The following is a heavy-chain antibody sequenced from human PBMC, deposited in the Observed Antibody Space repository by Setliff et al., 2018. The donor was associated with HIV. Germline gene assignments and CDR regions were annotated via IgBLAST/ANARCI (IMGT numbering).Heavy chain of an antibody. CDR3: ARLGSGWSDSYYYAMDV. CDR1: GYTFTNYG. J-gene: IGHJ6*02. CDR2: ISPHIGHT. D-gene: IGHD6-19*01. V-gene: IGHV1-18*01. Sequence: ASVKVSCKASGYTFTNYGISWVRQAPGHGLEWMGWISPHIGHTNYAQTFQGRVTMTVDTSTSRAYMEVRSLRSGDTAVYFCARLGSGWSDSYYYAMDVWGQGTTVTVSS.